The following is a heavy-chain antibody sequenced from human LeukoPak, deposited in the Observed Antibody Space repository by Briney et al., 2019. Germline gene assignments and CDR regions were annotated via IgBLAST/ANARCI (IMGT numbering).Heavy chain of an antibody. D-gene: IGHD3-3*02. Sequence: SQTLSLTCAISGDSVSSNTTAWNWIRQSPSRGLEWLGRTYYRSKWYNDYAVSVKSRITINPDTSKNQFSLQLYSVTPEDTAVYYCARSISSGGFRLDYWGQGTLVPVSS. CDR1: GDSVSSNTTA. CDR2: TYYRSKWYN. J-gene: IGHJ4*02. CDR3: ARSISSGGFRLDY. V-gene: IGHV6-1*01.